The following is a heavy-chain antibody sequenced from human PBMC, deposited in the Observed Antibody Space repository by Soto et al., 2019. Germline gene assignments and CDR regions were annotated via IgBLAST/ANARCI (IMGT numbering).Heavy chain of an antibody. Sequence: QLRLQESGPGLVKPSETLSLTCTVSGGSISSSSVYWGWIRQPPGKGLEWIGTIYYSGSTYYNPSLQSRVTISVDTSKTQFSLKLSSVTAADTAVYFCARHVKKGSSTFRGVDYWGLGTLVTVSS. CDR2: IYYSGST. V-gene: IGHV4-39*01. D-gene: IGHD3-16*01. J-gene: IGHJ4*02. CDR3: ARHVKKGSSTFRGVDY. CDR1: GGSISSSSVY.